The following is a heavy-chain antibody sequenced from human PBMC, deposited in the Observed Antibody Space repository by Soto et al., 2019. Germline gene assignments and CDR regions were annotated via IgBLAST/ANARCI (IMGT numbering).Heavy chain of an antibody. V-gene: IGHV4-30-4*01. J-gene: IGHJ5*02. Sequence: QVQLQESGPGLVKPSQTLSLTCTVSGGSISSGDYYWSWIRQPPGRGLEWIGYIYYSGSTYYNPSLKSRVTISVDTSKNQFSLKLSSVTAADTAVYYCARGAVLRFLEPSHWFDPWGQGTLVTVSS. D-gene: IGHD3-3*01. CDR1: GGSISSGDYY. CDR2: IYYSGST. CDR3: ARGAVLRFLEPSHWFDP.